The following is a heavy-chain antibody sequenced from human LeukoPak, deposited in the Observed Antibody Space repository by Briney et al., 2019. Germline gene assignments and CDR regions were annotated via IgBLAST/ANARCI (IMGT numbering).Heavy chain of an antibody. V-gene: IGHV3-74*01. D-gene: IGHD3-9*01. CDR1: GFTFSSYW. CDR2: INTDGSST. CDR3: AKDSDILTPYYYGMDV. Sequence: GGSLRLSCAASGFTFSSYWIHWVRQAPGKGLVWVSRINTDGSSTNYADSVKGRFTISRDNAKNTLYLQMNSLRVEDAAVYYCAKDSDILTPYYYGMDVWGQGTTVTVSS. J-gene: IGHJ6*02.